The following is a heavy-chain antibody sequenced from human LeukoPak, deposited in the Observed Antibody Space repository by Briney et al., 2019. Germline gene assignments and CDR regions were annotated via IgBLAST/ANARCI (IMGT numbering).Heavy chain of an antibody. CDR3: ASVSVQLERPHAFDI. Sequence: GGSLRLSCAASGFTFSSYSMNWVRQAPGKGLEWVSSISSSSSYIYYADAVKGRFTISRDNAKNSLYLQMNSLRAEDTAVYYCASVSVQLERPHAFDIWGQGTMVTVSS. V-gene: IGHV3-21*01. D-gene: IGHD1-1*01. J-gene: IGHJ3*02. CDR1: GFTFSSYS. CDR2: ISSSSSYI.